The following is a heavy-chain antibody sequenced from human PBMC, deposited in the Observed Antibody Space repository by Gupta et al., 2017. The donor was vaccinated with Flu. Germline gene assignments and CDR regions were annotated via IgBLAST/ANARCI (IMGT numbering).Heavy chain of an antibody. CDR2: ISPEGTGI. CDR1: W. CDR3: ARGFVLSADGMDV. J-gene: IGHJ6*02. D-gene: IGHD6-25*01. V-gene: IGHV3-74*01. Sequence: WMHWVRQDPGKGLGWCSRISPEGTGISYADSVMGRFTNSRDNAKNTLYLQMNILRAEDTAVYYCARGFVLSADGMDVWGRGTTVTVS.